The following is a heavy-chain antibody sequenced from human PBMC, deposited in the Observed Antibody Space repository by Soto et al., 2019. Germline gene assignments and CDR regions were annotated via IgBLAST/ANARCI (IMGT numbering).Heavy chain of an antibody. CDR3: ASFLWFGDYYYYGMDV. V-gene: IGHV4-30-2*01. J-gene: IGHJ6*02. Sequence: SETLSLTCAVSGGSISSGGYSWSWIRQPPGKGLEWIGYIYHSGSIYYNPSLKSRVTISVDRSKNQFSLKLSSVTAADTAVYYCASFLWFGDYYYYGMDVWGQGTTVTVSS. D-gene: IGHD3-10*01. CDR1: GGSISSGGYS. CDR2: IYHSGSI.